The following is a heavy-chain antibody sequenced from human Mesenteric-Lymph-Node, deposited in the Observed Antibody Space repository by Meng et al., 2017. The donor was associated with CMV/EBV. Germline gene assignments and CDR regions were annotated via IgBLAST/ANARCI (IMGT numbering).Heavy chain of an antibody. CDR3: ARAPPGGYSYGKFDY. D-gene: IGHD5-18*01. CDR2: ISYDGSNK. J-gene: IGHJ4*02. Sequence: GGSLRLSCAASGFTFSSYAMHWVRQAPGKGLEGVAVISYDGSNKYYADSVKGRFTISRDNSKNTLYLQMNSLRAEDTAVYYWARAPPGGYSYGKFDYWGQGTLVTVSS. CDR1: GFTFSSYA. V-gene: IGHV3-30-3*01.